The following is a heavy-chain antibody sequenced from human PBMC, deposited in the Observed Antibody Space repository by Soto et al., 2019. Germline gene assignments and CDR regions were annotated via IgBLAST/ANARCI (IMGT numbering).Heavy chain of an antibody. J-gene: IGHJ5*02. CDR1: GYTFTGYY. CDR3: ASESRQTGYPTNWFDP. V-gene: IGHV1-2*04. Sequence: QVQLVQSGAEVKKPGASVKVSCKASGYTFTGYYMHWVRQAPGQGLEWMGWINPNSGGTNYAQKFQGWVTMTRDTPISTACMELSRLSSDATAVYYCASESRQTGYPTNWFDPWGQGTLVTVSS. D-gene: IGHD3-9*01. CDR2: INPNSGGT.